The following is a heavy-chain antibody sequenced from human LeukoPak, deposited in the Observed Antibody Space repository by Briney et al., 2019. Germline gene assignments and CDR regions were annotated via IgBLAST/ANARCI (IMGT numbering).Heavy chain of an antibody. Sequence: SETLSLTCTVSGGSISSRTYYWGWIRQPPGKGLEWIGSVYYTGGTYHNPSLKSRVTISVDTSKNKFSLKLSSVTAADTAVYFCSGERAGTTIDYWGQGTLVTVSS. V-gene: IGHV4-39*07. D-gene: IGHD1-1*01. CDR2: VYYTGGT. CDR3: SGERAGTTIDY. J-gene: IGHJ4*02. CDR1: GGSISSRTYY.